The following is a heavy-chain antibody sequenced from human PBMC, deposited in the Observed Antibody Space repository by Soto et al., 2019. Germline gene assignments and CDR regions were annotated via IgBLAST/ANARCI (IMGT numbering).Heavy chain of an antibody. Sequence: RGSLLLSCTSSVFTFTYYGFGWVRQAPGKGLEWVSAISANGQGIYYADSVRGRFTISRDNSKNTVFLHMDSLRAEDTAVYYCAKDRDYPRDQFHYWGQGTMVTVSS. V-gene: IGHV3-23*01. J-gene: IGHJ4*02. CDR2: ISANGQGI. D-gene: IGHD2-2*01. CDR1: VFTFTYYG. CDR3: AKDRDYPRDQFHY.